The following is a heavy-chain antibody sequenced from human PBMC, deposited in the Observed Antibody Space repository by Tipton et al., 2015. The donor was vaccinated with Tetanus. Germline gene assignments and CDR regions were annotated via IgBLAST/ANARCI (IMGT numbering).Heavy chain of an antibody. D-gene: IGHD2-21*02. Sequence: QLVQSGSEVKKPGASVKVSCKASGYTFTHYVMNWVRQAPGQGLEWMGWINTDNGNTNYAQKFQGRVTVTTDTSTTTAYMELRSLRSDDTALYYCAREDYVTAVDYWGQGTLVTVSS. CDR1: GYTFTHYV. CDR3: AREDYVTAVDY. J-gene: IGHJ4*02. V-gene: IGHV1-18*01. CDR2: INTDNGNT.